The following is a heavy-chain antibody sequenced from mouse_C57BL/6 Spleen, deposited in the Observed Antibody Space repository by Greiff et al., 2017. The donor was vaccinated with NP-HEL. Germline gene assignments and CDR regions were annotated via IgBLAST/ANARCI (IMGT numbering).Heavy chain of an antibody. CDR3: ARWLRDYAMDY. CDR1: GYAFSSYW. V-gene: IGHV1-80*01. D-gene: IGHD2-2*01. CDR2: IYPGDGDT. Sequence: QVQLQQSGAELVKPGASVKISCKASGYAFSSYWMNWVKQRPGKGLEWIGQIYPGDGDTNYNGKFKGKATLTADKSSSTAYMQLSSLTSEDSAVYFCARWLRDYAMDYWGQGTSVTVSS. J-gene: IGHJ4*01.